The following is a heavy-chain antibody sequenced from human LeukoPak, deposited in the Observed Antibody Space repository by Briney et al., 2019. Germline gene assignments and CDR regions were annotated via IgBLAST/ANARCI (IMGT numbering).Heavy chain of an antibody. D-gene: IGHD3-10*01. V-gene: IGHV3-49*04. J-gene: IGHJ4*02. CDR2: IRSNTYGGTT. CDR3: ARDRLLWFGELFDY. Sequence: GGSLRLSCTASGFTFGDYALTWVRQAQGKGLEWVGFIRSNTYGGTTEYAASVKGRFTISRDNAKNSLYLQMNGLRAEDTAVYYCARDRLLWFGELFDYWGQGTLVTVSS. CDR1: GFTFGDYA.